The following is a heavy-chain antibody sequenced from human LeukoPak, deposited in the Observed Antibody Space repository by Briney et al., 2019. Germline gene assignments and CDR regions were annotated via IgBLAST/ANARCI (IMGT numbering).Heavy chain of an antibody. Sequence: GESLRISCKDSGYSFTSYWIGWVRQMPGKGLEWMGIIYPGDSDTRYSPSFQGQVTISADKSINAAYLQWSSLKASDTAIYYCARRGEAMDPFDYWGQGTLVTVSS. J-gene: IGHJ4*02. V-gene: IGHV5-51*01. D-gene: IGHD5-18*01. CDR2: IYPGDSDT. CDR1: GYSFTSYW. CDR3: ARRGEAMDPFDY.